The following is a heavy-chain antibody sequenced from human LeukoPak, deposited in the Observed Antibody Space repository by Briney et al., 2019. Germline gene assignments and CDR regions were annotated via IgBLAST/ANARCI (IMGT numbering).Heavy chain of an antibody. CDR3: VKGAHITMFRGALEN. D-gene: IGHD3-10*01. V-gene: IGHV3-23*01. CDR2: ISDSGDAT. J-gene: IGHJ4*02. CDR1: GFTFNTYA. Sequence: GGSLRLSCATSGFTFNTYAMSWVRQAPGRGLEWVSAISDSGDATYYAASVKGRSTTSRDNSKNTLYPQMNSLRAEDTAVYYCVKGAHITMFRGALENLGQGTLVTVSS.